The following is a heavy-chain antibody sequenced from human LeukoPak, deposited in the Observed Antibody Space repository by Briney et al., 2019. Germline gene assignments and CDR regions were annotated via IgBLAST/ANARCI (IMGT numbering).Heavy chain of an antibody. V-gene: IGHV4-39*07. CDR2: IYYSGST. CDR1: GGSISSTSYY. D-gene: IGHD3-22*01. J-gene: IGHJ4*02. Sequence: SETLSLTCTVSGGSISSTSYYWGWIRQPPGKGLEWIGSIYYSGSTYYNPSLKSRVTISVDTSKNQFSLRLSSVTAADTAVYYCARALISYYYDSSGYYYGYYFDYWGQGTLVTVSS. CDR3: ARALISYYYDSSGYYYGYYFDY.